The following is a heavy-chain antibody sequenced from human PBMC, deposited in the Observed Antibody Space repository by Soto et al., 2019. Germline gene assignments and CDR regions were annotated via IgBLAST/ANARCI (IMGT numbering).Heavy chain of an antibody. CDR1: GGSFRGYY. Sequence: PSETLSLTCAVYGGSFRGYYLSWIRQPPGKGLEWIGEINHSGSTNYNPSLKSRVTISVDTSKNQFSLKLSSVTAADTAVYYCARAYTRIQKSGYTATDYWGQGTLVTVSS. V-gene: IGHV4-34*01. CDR3: ARAYTRIQKSGYTATDY. CDR2: INHSGST. J-gene: IGHJ4*02. D-gene: IGHD3-3*01.